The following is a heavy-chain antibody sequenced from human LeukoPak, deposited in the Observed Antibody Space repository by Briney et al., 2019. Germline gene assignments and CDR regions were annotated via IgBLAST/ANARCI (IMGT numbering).Heavy chain of an antibody. V-gene: IGHV3-7*01. CDR1: GFTFSSYW. CDR3: ARAGYTYGYFSWFDP. CDR2: IKQDGSEK. J-gene: IGHJ5*02. D-gene: IGHD5-18*01. Sequence: GGSLRLSCAASGFTFSSYWMSWVRQAPGKGLEWVANIKQDGSEKYYVDSVKGRFTISRDNAKNSLYLQMTSLKAADTAVYFCARAGYTYGYFSWFDPWGQGTLVTVSS.